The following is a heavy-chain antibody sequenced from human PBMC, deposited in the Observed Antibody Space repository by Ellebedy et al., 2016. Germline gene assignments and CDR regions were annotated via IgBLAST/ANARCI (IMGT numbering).Heavy chain of an antibody. D-gene: IGHD6-13*01. V-gene: IGHV4-30-2*01. Sequence: SETLSLTXAVSGGSISSGGYSWSWIRQPPGKGLEWIGYIYHSGSTYYNPSLKSRVTISEDRSKNQFSLKLSSVTAADTAVYYCAREGIATNWFDPWGQGTLVTVSS. CDR1: GGSISSGGYS. J-gene: IGHJ5*02. CDR3: AREGIATNWFDP. CDR2: IYHSGST.